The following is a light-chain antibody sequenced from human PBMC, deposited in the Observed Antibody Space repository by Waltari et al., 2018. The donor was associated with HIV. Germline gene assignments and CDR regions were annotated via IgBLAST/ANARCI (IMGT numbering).Light chain of an antibody. CDR1: ISNIGNHY. Sequence: QSVLTQPPSVSAAPGQKVTISCSGSISNIGNHYVSWYQHLPGTAPKLLIYGDDKRYPGIPDRISASKSGTSATLAITGLQTGDEADYYCASWDSSLSVLFGGGTKLAVL. V-gene: IGLV1-51*02. CDR2: GDD. CDR3: ASWDSSLSVL. J-gene: IGLJ2*01.